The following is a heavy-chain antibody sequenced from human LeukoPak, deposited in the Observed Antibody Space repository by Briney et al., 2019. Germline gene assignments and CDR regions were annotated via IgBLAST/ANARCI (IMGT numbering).Heavy chain of an antibody. CDR2: MNPNSGNT. Sequence: ASVTVSRKASGYTFTSYDINWVRQATAQGLEWMGWMNPNSGNTGYAQKFQGRVTMTRNTSISTAYMELSSLRSEDTAVYYCARGQYCGGDCFLVWFEAWGQGTLVTVSS. CDR3: ARGQYCGGDCFLVWFEA. J-gene: IGHJ5*02. CDR1: GYTFTSYD. D-gene: IGHD2-21*02. V-gene: IGHV1-8*01.